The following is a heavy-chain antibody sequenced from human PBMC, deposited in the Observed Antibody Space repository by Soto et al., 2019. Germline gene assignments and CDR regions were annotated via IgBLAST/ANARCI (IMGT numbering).Heavy chain of an antibody. CDR1: GCTFTTYD. Sequence: GAAVKVSCKACGCTFTTYDVSWVRQASGQGLGWMGWVNPSNGNTGYAQKFQGRVTMTRNTSISTVYMELSGLRPDDTAVYYCARRKERSGPHYFDYWGQGTRVTVS. CDR3: ARRKERSGPHYFDY. D-gene: IGHD6-25*01. V-gene: IGHV1-8*02. J-gene: IGHJ4*02. CDR2: VNPSNGNT.